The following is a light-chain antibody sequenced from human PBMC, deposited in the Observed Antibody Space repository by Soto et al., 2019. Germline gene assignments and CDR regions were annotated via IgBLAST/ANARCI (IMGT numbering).Light chain of an antibody. CDR3: SAYTSSLTLYV. CDR1: SIDVGTYNY. J-gene: IGLJ1*01. V-gene: IGLV2-14*01. Sequence: QSVLTQPASVSGSPGQSITISCTGTSIDVGTYNYVSWYQQHSGKAPKLMIYEVSNRPSGVSNRFSGSKSGNTASLTISGLQAEDEADYYCSAYTSSLTLYVFGSGTKLTVL. CDR2: EVS.